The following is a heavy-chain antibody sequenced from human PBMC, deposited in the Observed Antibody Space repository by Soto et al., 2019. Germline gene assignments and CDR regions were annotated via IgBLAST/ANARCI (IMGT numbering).Heavy chain of an antibody. CDR3: ACDPYITMVRGAKGAFDI. J-gene: IGHJ3*02. CDR2: IYHSGST. CDR1: GGSIRSSNW. D-gene: IGHD3-10*01. Sequence: SETLSLTCTVSGGSIRSSNWWSWVRQPPGKGLEWIGEIYHSGSTNYNPSLESRVTISVDKSKNQFSLKLSSLTAADTAVYYCACDPYITMVRGAKGAFDIWGQGTMVTVSS. V-gene: IGHV4-4*02.